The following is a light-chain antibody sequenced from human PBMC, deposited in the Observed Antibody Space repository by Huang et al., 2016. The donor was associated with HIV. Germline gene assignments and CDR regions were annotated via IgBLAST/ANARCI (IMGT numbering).Light chain of an antibody. Sequence: EIQMTQSPSSLYASVGDRVTIACRASQSIRKFLNWYQQKPGEAPKLLMHSASSLQSGVPSRFSGSRSGTDFTLTITSLQPEDFATYYCQQTDNIPRTFGQGTKVVIK. J-gene: IGKJ1*01. CDR3: QQTDNIPRT. CDR2: SAS. CDR1: QSIRKF. V-gene: IGKV1-39*01.